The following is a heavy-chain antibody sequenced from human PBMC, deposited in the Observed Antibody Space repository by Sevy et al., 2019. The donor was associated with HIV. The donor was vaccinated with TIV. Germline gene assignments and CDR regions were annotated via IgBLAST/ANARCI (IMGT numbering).Heavy chain of an antibody. D-gene: IGHD1-1*01. CDR3: ARDSRSWLQLPDAFDI. Sequence: GGSLRLSCTASGFTFASYSMNWVRQTPGKGLEWVSCINIRSTDIKYADSVRGRFTISRDNAKNSLYLQMDSLRAEDTAVYYCARDSRSWLQLPDAFDIWGRGTMVTVSS. J-gene: IGHJ3*02. V-gene: IGHV3-21*01. CDR1: GFTFASYS. CDR2: INIRSTDI.